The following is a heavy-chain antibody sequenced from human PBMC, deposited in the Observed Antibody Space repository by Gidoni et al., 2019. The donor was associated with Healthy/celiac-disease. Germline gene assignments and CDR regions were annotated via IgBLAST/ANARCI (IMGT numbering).Heavy chain of an antibody. J-gene: IGHJ4*02. CDR1: GGSISSYY. CDR3: AREVGYSYGINFDY. Sequence: QVQLQESGPGLVKPSETLSLTCTVSGGSISSYYWSWIRQPPGKGLEWIGYIYYSGSTNYNPSLKSRVTISVDTSKNQFSLKLSSVTAADTAVYYCAREVGYSYGINFDYWGQGTLVTVSS. V-gene: IGHV4-59*01. CDR2: IYYSGST. D-gene: IGHD5-18*01.